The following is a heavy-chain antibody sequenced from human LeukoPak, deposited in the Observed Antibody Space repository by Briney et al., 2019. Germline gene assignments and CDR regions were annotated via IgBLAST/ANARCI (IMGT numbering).Heavy chain of an antibody. CDR3: ARRLYSSRAMDV. J-gene: IGHJ6*04. V-gene: IGHV5-51*01. D-gene: IGHD6-13*01. CDR2: FYPGDSDT. Sequence: EESLEISWQGSGYSFTSYWIGWVRQLPGKGLEWIGIFYPGDSDTRYSPSFQGQVTISADKSISTAYLQWSSLKASDTAMYYCARRLYSSRAMDVWGKGTTVTVSS. CDR1: GYSFTSYW.